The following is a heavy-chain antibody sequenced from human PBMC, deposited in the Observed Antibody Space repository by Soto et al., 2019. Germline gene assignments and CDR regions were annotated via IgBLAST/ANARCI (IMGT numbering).Heavy chain of an antibody. CDR2: ISAYNGNT. V-gene: IGHV1-18*04. D-gene: IGHD1-1*01. CDR1: GYTFTSYG. CDR3: ARDRTGTTDYYGMDV. Sequence: ASVKVSCKASGYTFTSYGISWVRQAPGQGLEWMGWISAYNGNTNYAQKLQGRVTMTTDTSTSTAYMELRSLRSDDTAVYYCARDRTGTTDYYGMDVWGQETTLTVSS. J-gene: IGHJ6*02.